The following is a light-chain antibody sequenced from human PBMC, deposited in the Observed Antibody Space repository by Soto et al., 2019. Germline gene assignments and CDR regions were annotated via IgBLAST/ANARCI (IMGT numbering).Light chain of an antibody. Sequence: EIVMTQSPATLSVSPGERATLSCRASQTVSSYLASYQQKPGQAPRLLTYGASTRATGIPARFSGSGSGTEFTLTISSLQSEDFAVYFRQQYHNWPGYTFGQGTKLEIK. V-gene: IGKV3-15*01. J-gene: IGKJ2*01. CDR1: QTVSSY. CDR2: GAS. CDR3: QQYHNWPGYT.